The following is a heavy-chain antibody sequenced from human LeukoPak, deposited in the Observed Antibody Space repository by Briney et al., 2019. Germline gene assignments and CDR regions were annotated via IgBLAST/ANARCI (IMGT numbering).Heavy chain of an antibody. CDR1: GGSFSGCY. Sequence: SETLSLTCAVYGGSFSGCYWSWIRQPPGKGLEWIGEINHSGSTNYNPSLKSRVTISVDTSKNQFSLKLSSVTAADTAVYYCARSALRLGELSSKDVWFDPWGQGTLVTVSS. V-gene: IGHV4-34*01. D-gene: IGHD3-16*02. CDR3: ARSALRLGELSSKDVWFDP. CDR2: INHSGST. J-gene: IGHJ5*02.